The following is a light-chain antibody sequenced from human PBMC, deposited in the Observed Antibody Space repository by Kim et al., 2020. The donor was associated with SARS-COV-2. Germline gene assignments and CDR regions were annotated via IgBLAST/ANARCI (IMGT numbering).Light chain of an antibody. CDR1: SLRSYY. Sequence: SSELTQDPAVSVALGQTVRITCQGDSLRSYYASWYQQKPGQAPVVVLYGKNNRPSGIPDRFSGSSSGNTASLTITGAQAEDEADYYCNSRDSSGNHVLFGGGTQLTVL. J-gene: IGLJ2*01. V-gene: IGLV3-19*01. CDR3: NSRDSSGNHVL. CDR2: GKN.